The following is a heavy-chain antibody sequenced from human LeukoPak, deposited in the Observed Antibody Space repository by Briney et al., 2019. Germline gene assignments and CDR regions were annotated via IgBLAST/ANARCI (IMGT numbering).Heavy chain of an antibody. CDR1: GYTFTTYA. D-gene: IGHD2-15*01. CDR3: ARVVVVAATARVFDI. Sequence: ASVTVSCKASGYTFTTYAMNWVRQAPGQGPEWMGWINTNTGNPTYAQGFTGRFVFSLDTSVSTAYLQISSLKAEDTAVYYCARVVVVAATARVFDIWGQGTMVTVSS. CDR2: INTNTGNP. J-gene: IGHJ3*02. V-gene: IGHV7-4-1*02.